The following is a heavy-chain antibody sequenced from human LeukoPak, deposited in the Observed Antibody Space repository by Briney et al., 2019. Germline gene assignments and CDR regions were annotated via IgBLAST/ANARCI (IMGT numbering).Heavy chain of an antibody. J-gene: IGHJ3*02. CDR1: GGSISSYY. V-gene: IGHV4-59*08. CDR2: IYYSGST. D-gene: IGHD3-10*01. Sequence: SETLSLTCTVSGGSISSYYWSWIRQPPGKGLEWIGYIYYSGSTNYNPSLKSRVTISVDTSKNQFSLKLTSVTAADTALYYCARHELNTSWFGVNAFDIWGQGTMVTVSS. CDR3: ARHELNTSWFGVNAFDI.